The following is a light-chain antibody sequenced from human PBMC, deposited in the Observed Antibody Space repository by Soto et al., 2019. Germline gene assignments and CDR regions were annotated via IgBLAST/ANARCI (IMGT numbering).Light chain of an antibody. CDR3: QQYGSSPTST. Sequence: NVLTQSPCTLSLSPGERATLACRASQGISGNYLAWYWQNPGQAPRLLXXGAXSRATGIPDRFIGSGSGRDFTLTISRLEPEEVAVYYCQQYGSSPTSTFGQGTRLEIK. V-gene: IGKV3-20*01. J-gene: IGKJ5*01. CDR1: QGISGNY. CDR2: GAX.